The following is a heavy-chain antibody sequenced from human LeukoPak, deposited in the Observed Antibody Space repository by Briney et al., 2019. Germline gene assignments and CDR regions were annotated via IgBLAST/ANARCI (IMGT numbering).Heavy chain of an antibody. CDR2: MYYSGST. CDR1: GGSTSSYY. J-gene: IGHJ3*02. CDR3: ARADRYCSRTTCYIDAFDM. D-gene: IGHD2-2*02. V-gene: IGHV4-59*01. Sequence: SETLSLTCTVSGGSTSSYYWSWIRQPPGKGLEWIGYMYYSGSTNYNPSLKSRVTMSVDTSKNQFSLKLSSVTAADTAVYYCARADRYCSRTTCYIDAFDMWGQGTMVTVSS.